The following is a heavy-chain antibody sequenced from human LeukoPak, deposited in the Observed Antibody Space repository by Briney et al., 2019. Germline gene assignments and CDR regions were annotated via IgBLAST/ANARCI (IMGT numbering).Heavy chain of an antibody. V-gene: IGHV4-34*01. CDR2: INHSGST. Sequence: SETLSLTCAVYGGSFSGYYWSWIRQPPGKGLEWIGEINHSGSTNYNPSLKSRVTLSVDTSKNQFSLKLSSVTAADTAVYYCARLGAAAVHVYFDYWGQGTLVTVSS. CDR1: GGSFSGYY. D-gene: IGHD6-13*01. J-gene: IGHJ4*02. CDR3: ARLGAAAVHVYFDY.